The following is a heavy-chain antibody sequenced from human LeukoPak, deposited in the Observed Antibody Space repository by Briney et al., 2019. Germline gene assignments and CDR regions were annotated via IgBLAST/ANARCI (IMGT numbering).Heavy chain of an antibody. J-gene: IGHJ6*03. V-gene: IGHV4-61*02. CDR3: ATDQRYCSGGSCLYYYYMDV. CDR1: GGSISSCSYY. D-gene: IGHD2-15*01. Sequence: PSETLSLTCTVSGGSISSCSYYWSWIRQPAGKGLEWIGRIYTSGSTNYNPSLKSRVTISVDTSKNQFSLKLSSVTAADTAVYYCATDQRYCSGGSCLYYYYMDVWGKGTTVTVSS. CDR2: IYTSGST.